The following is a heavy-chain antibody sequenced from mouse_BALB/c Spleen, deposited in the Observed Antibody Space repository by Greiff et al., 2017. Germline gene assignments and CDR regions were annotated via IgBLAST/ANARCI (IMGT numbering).Heavy chain of an antibody. V-gene: IGHV1-14*01. D-gene: IGHD2-10*01. CDR2: INPYNDGT. CDR1: GYTFTSYV. J-gene: IGHJ4*01. CDR3: ARAPPYYGNYEDAMDY. Sequence: VQLQQSGPELVKPGASVKMSCKASGYTFTSYVMHWVKQKPGQGLEWIGYINPYNDGTKYNEKFKGKATLTSDKSSSTAYMELSSLTSEDSAVYYCARAPPYYGNYEDAMDYWGQGTSVTVSS.